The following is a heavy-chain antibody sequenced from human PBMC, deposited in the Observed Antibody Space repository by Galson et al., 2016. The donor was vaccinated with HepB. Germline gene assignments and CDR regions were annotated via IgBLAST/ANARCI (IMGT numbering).Heavy chain of an antibody. D-gene: IGHD2-2*01. J-gene: IGHJ4*02. CDR2: ISYDGSTK. Sequence: SLRLSCAASGSTFSSYGMHWVRQAPGKGLEWVAFISYDGSTKEYADSVKGRFTIPRDNSKKTLYLQMNSLTADDTAIYYCVQGSTAPAVWGQGTPVAVSS. V-gene: IGHV3-30*03. CDR3: VQGSTAPAV. CDR1: GSTFSSYG.